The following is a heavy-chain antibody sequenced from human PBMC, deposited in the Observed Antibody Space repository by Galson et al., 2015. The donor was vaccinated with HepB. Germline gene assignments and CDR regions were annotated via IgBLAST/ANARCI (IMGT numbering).Heavy chain of an antibody. CDR1: GFTFSASA. V-gene: IGHV3-23*01. J-gene: IGHJ4*02. Sequence: SLRLSCAASGFTFSASAMNWVRQAPGKGLEWVAVISDSSDIIYYADSVKGRFTISRDNSKNMLYLQMSSLRAEDTAAYYCAKGGLTITTDYWGQGTLVTVSS. D-gene: IGHD1/OR15-1a*01. CDR3: AKGGLTITTDY. CDR2: ISDSSDII.